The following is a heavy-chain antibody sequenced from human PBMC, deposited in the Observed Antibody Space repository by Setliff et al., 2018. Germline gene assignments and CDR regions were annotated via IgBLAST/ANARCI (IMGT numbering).Heavy chain of an antibody. V-gene: IGHV1-2*02. CDR2: INGNSGVT. CDR3: AQTKGFVDGYLDP. Sequence: ASVKDSCKASGGTLSNYAISWVRQAPGQGLEWMGGINGNSGVTKYAQKFQGRVTMTSDTSISIVYMDLTRLTSDDTAVYYCAQTKGFVDGYLDPWGQGTLVTVSS. D-gene: IGHD2-21*02. J-gene: IGHJ5*02. CDR1: GGTLSNYA.